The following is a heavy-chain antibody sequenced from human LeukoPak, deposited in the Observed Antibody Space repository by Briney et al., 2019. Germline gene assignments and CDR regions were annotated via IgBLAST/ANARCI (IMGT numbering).Heavy chain of an antibody. J-gene: IGHJ6*03. CDR3: ARADYGDYGNVRSAYYYYMDV. Sequence: GASVKVSCKASGYTFTNYYMHWVRQAPGQGLEWMGIINPFGGSTSYAEKFQGRVTMTRDMSTSTVYMELSSLRSEDTAVYYCARADYGDYGNVRSAYYYYMDVWGKGTTVTVSS. V-gene: IGHV1-46*01. CDR2: INPFGGST. CDR1: GYTFTNYY. D-gene: IGHD4-17*01.